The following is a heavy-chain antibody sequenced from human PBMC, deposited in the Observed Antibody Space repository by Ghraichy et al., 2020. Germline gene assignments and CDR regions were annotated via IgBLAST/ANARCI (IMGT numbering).Heavy chain of an antibody. CDR3: ARDLPYSGSYGGPFDY. V-gene: IGHV4-4*07. J-gene: IGHJ4*02. D-gene: IGHD1-26*01. CDR2: IYSTGST. CDR1: GGSISSFY. Sequence: SETLSLTCTVSGGSISSFYWSWLRQTAGKGLEWIGRIYSTGSTNHNPSLKSRVSMSVDRSKNQFSLTLSSVTAADTGVYYCARDLPYSGSYGGPFDYWGQETLVTVSS.